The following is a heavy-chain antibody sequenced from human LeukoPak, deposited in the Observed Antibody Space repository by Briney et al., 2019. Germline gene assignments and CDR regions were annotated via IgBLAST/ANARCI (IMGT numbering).Heavy chain of an antibody. CDR1: GFTFSSYS. V-gene: IGHV3-21*01. CDR2: ISISSSYI. J-gene: IGHJ6*03. CDR3: ARIRQWLAHPSYYYYMDV. Sequence: GGSLRLSCAASGFTFSSYSMNWVRQAPGKGLECVSSISISSSYIYYADSVKGRFTISRDNAKNSLYLHMNSLRAEDTAVYYCARIRQWLAHPSYYYYMDVWGKGTTVTVSS. D-gene: IGHD6-19*01.